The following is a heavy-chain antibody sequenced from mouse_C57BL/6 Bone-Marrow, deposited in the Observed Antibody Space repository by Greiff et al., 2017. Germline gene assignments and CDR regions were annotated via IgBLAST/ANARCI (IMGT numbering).Heavy chain of an antibody. D-gene: IGHD1-1*01. V-gene: IGHV1-64*01. CDR3: ARGYGSSYYYAMDY. Sequence: QVQLQQPGAELVKPGASVKLSCKASGYTFTSYWMHWVKQRPGQGLEWIGMIHPNSGSTNYNEKVKSKATLTVDNSSSTAYMQLSSLTSEDSAVYYGARGYGSSYYYAMDYWGPGTSVTVSS. CDR2: IHPNSGST. CDR1: GYTFTSYW. J-gene: IGHJ4*01.